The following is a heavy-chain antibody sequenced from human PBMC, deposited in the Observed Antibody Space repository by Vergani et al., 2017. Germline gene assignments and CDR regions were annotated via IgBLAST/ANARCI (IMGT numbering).Heavy chain of an antibody. D-gene: IGHD6-19*01. J-gene: IGHJ3*02. CDR1: GFAFIMHA. CDR3: AKVGRSEVAGTFGAFDI. CDR2: LSASDRRT. V-gene: IGHV3-23*01. Sequence: EVQLLESGGDLLQPGGSLRLSCAASGFAFIMHAMCWVRQAPGKGLEWVSTLSASDRRTHYADSVKGRFTISRDNSKNTLFLHMNSLRPEDTAVYYCAKVGRSEVAGTFGAFDIWGQGTMVTVSS.